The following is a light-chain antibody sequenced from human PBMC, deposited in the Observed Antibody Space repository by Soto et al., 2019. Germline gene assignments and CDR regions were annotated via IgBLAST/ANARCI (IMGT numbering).Light chain of an antibody. CDR1: TSDVGSYNL. CDR3: CSYAGSSTYG. J-gene: IGLJ1*01. CDR2: EGS. Sequence: QSVLTQPASVSGSPGQSINISCTGTTSDVGSYNLVSWYQQHPGKAPKLMIYEGSKRPSGVSNRFSGSKSGNTASLTISGLQAEDEADYYCCSYAGSSTYGFGTGTKGTVL. V-gene: IGLV2-23*01.